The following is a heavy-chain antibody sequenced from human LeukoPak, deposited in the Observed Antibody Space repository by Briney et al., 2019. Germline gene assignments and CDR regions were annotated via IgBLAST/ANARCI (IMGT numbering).Heavy chain of an antibody. CDR3: AKVFTVVRGVIHGDY. V-gene: IGHV3-30*02. J-gene: IGHJ4*02. CDR2: IRYDGSNK. Sequence: LAGGSLRLSCAASGFTFSSYGMPWVRQAPGKGLEWVAFIRYDGSNKYYADSVKGRFTISRDNSKNTLYLQMNSLRAEDTAVYYCAKVFTVVRGVIHGDYWGQGTLVTVSS. D-gene: IGHD3-10*01. CDR1: GFTFSSYG.